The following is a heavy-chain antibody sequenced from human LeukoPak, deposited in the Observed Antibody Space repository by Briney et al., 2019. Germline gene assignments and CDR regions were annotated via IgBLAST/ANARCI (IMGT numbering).Heavy chain of an antibody. J-gene: IGHJ2*01. V-gene: IGHV1-18*01. Sequence: GASVKVSCKASGFIFTSYGITWVRQAPGQGLEWLGWISAYSGDTKYAQKLQGRVTMTTDTSTSTAYMDLRSLRSDDTAVYYCARIADYSLNWYFDLWGRGTLVTVS. CDR2: ISAYSGDT. CDR3: ARIADYSLNWYFDL. CDR1: GFIFTSYG. D-gene: IGHD4-11*01.